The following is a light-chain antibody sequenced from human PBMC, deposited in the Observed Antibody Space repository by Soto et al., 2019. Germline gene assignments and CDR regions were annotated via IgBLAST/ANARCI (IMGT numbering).Light chain of an antibody. CDR3: QQCGISPLT. CDR1: QDISNY. J-gene: IGKJ4*01. V-gene: IGKV1-33*01. Sequence: DIQMTQSPSSLSASVGDRVTITCQASQDISNYLNWYQQKPGKAPKLLIYDASNLETGVPSRFSGSGSRTDFTFTISSLQPEDIETYYCQQCGISPLTFGGGTKVDIK. CDR2: DAS.